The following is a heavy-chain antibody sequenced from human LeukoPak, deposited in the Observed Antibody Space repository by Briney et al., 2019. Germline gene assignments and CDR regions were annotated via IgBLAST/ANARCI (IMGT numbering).Heavy chain of an antibody. V-gene: IGHV3-33*01. J-gene: IGHJ4*02. D-gene: IGHD1-1*01. Sequence: PGGSLRLSCAASGFTFSSYGMHWVRQAPGKGLEWVAVIWYDGSNKYYADSVKGRFTISRDNSKNTLYLQMNSLRVEDTAVYYCATDESWKFDYWGQGILVTVSS. CDR2: IWYDGSNK. CDR3: ATDESWKFDY. CDR1: GFTFSSYG.